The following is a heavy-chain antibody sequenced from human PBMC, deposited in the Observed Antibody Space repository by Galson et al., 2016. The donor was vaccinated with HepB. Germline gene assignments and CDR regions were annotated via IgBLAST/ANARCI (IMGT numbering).Heavy chain of an antibody. Sequence: SETLSLTCAVSGGSISSDSRWGWVRQPPGKGLEWIGEIYHSGSTNYKPSLRSRVTMSLDRSKNQFSLKLTSVTAADTAVYYCARLIAVTGHTDYFDYWGQGTLVTVSS. CDR2: IYHSGST. CDR3: ARLIAVTGHTDYFDY. J-gene: IGHJ4*02. CDR1: GGSISSDSR. D-gene: IGHD6-19*01. V-gene: IGHV4-4*02.